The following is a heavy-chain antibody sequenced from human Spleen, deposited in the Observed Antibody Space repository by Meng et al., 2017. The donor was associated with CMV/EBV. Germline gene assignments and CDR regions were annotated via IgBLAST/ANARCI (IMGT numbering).Heavy chain of an antibody. CDR1: GFTFRNYA. CDR3: AKDQRLSFDFWSGVDY. Sequence: GESLKISCAASGFTFRNYAMSWVRQAPGKGLEWVSAISSSGRTYYADSVKGRFTISRDNSKNTLYLQMNSLRAEDTAVYYCAKDQRLSFDFWSGVDYWGQGILVTVSS. D-gene: IGHD3-3*01. CDR2: ISSSGRT. V-gene: IGHV3-23*01. J-gene: IGHJ4*02.